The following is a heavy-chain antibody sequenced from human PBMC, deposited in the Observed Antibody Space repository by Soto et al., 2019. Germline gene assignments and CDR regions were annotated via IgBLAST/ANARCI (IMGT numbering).Heavy chain of an antibody. Sequence: GASVKVSCKASVYTFTSYDINWVRQATGQGLEWMGWMNPNSGNTGYAQKFQGRVTMTRNTSISTAYMELSSLRSEDTAVYYCARGAFYDYVWGSSSYYGMDVWGQGTTVTSP. V-gene: IGHV1-8*01. CDR2: MNPNSGNT. J-gene: IGHJ6*02. CDR1: VYTFTSYD. CDR3: ARGAFYDYVWGSSSYYGMDV. D-gene: IGHD3-16*01.